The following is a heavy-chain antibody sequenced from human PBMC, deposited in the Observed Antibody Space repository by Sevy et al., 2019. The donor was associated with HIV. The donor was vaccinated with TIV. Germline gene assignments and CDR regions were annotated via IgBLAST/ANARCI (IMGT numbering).Heavy chain of an antibody. D-gene: IGHD3-22*01. CDR3: AAEGIVVDDAFDI. Sequence: ASVTVSCKASGYTFTGYYMHWVRQAPGQGLEWMGWINPNSGGTNYAQKFQGWVTMTRDTSISTAYMELSRLRSDDTAVYYCAAEGIVVDDAFDIWGQGTMVTVSS. J-gene: IGHJ3*02. CDR1: GYTFTGYY. CDR2: INPNSGGT. V-gene: IGHV1-2*04.